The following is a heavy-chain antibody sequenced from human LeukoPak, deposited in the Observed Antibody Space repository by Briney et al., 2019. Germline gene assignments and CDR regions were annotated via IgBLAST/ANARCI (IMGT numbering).Heavy chain of an antibody. CDR3: ARHAGGAGWHYFDY. Sequence: SETLSPTCTVSGDSIISYYWSWIRQPPGKGLEWIGYIYYSGSSTYDPALKSRVTMSVDTSKNQFSLKLSSVTAADTALYYCARHAGGAGWHYFDYWGQGALVTVSS. CDR1: GDSIISYY. V-gene: IGHV4-59*08. CDR2: IYYSGSS. J-gene: IGHJ4*02. D-gene: IGHD6-19*01.